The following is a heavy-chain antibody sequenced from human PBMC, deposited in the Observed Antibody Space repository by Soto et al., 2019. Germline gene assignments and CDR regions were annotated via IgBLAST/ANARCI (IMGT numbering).Heavy chain of an antibody. CDR3: ARGSRITIFGVVIIQPLDY. CDR1: WGSISSGDYY. J-gene: IGHJ4*02. Sequence: SETLSLTCTFSWGSISSGDYYWGWVRQPPGEGLEWIGYIYYSGSTYYNPSLKSRVTISVDTSKNQFSLKLSSVTAADTAVYYCARGSRITIFGVVIIQPLDYWGQGTLVTVSS. CDR2: IYYSGST. D-gene: IGHD3-3*01. V-gene: IGHV4-30-4*01.